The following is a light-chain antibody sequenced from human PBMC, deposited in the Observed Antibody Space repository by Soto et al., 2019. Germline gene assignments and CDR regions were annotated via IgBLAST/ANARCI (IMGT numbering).Light chain of an antibody. V-gene: IGLV2-18*02. CDR3: SSFTSSSTYA. CDR1: RIDVGSYHR. CDR2: EVS. J-gene: IGLJ1*01. Sequence: QSVLTQPPSVSGSPGQSVAVSCTGTRIDVGSYHRVSWYQQPPGTAPKLIIYEVSNRPSGVPDRFSGSKSGNTASRTISGLQAEDEADYYCSSFTSSSTYAFGTATKLTVL.